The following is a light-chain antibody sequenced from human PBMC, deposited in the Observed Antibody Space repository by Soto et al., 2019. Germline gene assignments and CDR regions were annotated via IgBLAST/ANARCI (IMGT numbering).Light chain of an antibody. J-gene: IGKJ4*01. CDR3: QQYNYWPLP. V-gene: IGKV3-15*01. CDR1: QNVNTN. Sequence: EVAMTQSPATLSVSPGDRATLSCRASQNVNTNLAWYQQQPGQAPRLLIFGASTWATGIPARFSGSGSGTEFTLTISSLQPEVFAVYYCQQYNYWPLPFGGGPKLDIK. CDR2: GAS.